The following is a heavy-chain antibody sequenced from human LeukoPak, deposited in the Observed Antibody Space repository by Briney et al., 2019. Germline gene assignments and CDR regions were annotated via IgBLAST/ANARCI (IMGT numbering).Heavy chain of an antibody. CDR3: ARDPSNSGGWHPFLDY. D-gene: IGHD6-19*01. CDR1: GGTFSSYA. CDR2: IIPIFGTA. V-gene: IGHV1-69*13. Sequence: ASVKVSCKASGGTFSSYAISWVRQAPGQGLEWMGGIIPIFGTADYAQKFQGRVTITADESTSTAYMELSSLRSDDTAVYYCARDPSNSGGWHPFLDYWGQGTLVTVSS. J-gene: IGHJ4*02.